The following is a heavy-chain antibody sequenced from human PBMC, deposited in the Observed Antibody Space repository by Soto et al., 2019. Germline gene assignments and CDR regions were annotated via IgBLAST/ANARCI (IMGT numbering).Heavy chain of an antibody. CDR3: ARGGIFGVVTSRGVYGMDV. V-gene: IGHV1-3*01. D-gene: IGHD3-3*01. CDR2: INAGNGNT. Sequence: QVQLVQFGAEVKKPGASVKVSCKASGYTFTSYAMHWVRQAPGQRLEWMGWINAGNGNTKYSQKFQGRVTITRDTYASTAYMGLSRLRSEGTAVYYCARGGIFGVVTSRGVYGMDVWGQGTTVTVSS. J-gene: IGHJ6*02. CDR1: GYTFTSYA.